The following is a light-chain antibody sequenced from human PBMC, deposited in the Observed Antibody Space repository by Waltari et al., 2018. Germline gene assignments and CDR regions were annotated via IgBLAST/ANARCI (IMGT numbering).Light chain of an antibody. Sequence: EIVLTQSPGTLSLSLGESAALSCRASQSVSSALAWYQQKPGQAPRLLIYGASPRATGIPDRFSGSGSGTDFSLTISRLEPDDFAVYYCQHYLRLPVTFGQGTTVEI. CDR3: QHYLRLPVT. J-gene: IGKJ1*01. CDR2: GAS. V-gene: IGKV3-20*01. CDR1: QSVSSA.